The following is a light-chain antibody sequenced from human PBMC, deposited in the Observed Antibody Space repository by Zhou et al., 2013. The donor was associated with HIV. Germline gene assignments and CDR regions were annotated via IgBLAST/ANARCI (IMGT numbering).Light chain of an antibody. J-gene: IGKJ1*01. CDR1: QSISSY. V-gene: IGKV1-39*01. CDR2: AAS. Sequence: DIQMTQSPSSLSASVGDRVTITCRASQSISSYLNWYQHKPGKAPKLLIYAASSLQSGVPSRFSGSGSGTDFTLTISSLQPEDFATYYCQKYDSAPWTFGQGTKVEMK. CDR3: QKYDSAPWT.